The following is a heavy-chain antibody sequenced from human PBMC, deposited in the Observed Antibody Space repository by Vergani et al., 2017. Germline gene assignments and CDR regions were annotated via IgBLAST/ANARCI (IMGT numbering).Heavy chain of an antibody. V-gene: IGHV3-64*01. CDR1: GFTFSTFN. J-gene: IGHJ6*02. D-gene: IGHD3-16*01. Sequence: LESGGGLVQPGGSIRLSCFGSGFTFSTFNMHWVRQIPGKGLEYISGISSDGKSTNYAKSVKGRFIVTRDNSKNSLHLQMGNLRVEDTGIYYCSKDEQCTAPWGRGYFHVLEVWGQGTTVSVSS. CDR3: SKDEQCTAPWGRGYFHVLEV. CDR2: ISSDGKST.